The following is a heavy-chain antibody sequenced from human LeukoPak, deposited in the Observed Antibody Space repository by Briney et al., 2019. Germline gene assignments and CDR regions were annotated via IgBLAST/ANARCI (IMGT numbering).Heavy chain of an antibody. V-gene: IGHV3-43D*03. CDR2: ISWDGGST. CDR3: AKDKPIAAAGTTLGFYFDY. Sequence: GGSLRLSCAASGFTFDDYAMHWVRQAPGKGLEWVSLISWDGGSTYYADSVKGRFTISRDNSKNSLYLQMNSLRAEDTALYYCAKDKPIAAAGTTLGFYFDYWGQRTLVTVSS. CDR1: GFTFDDYA. J-gene: IGHJ4*02. D-gene: IGHD6-13*01.